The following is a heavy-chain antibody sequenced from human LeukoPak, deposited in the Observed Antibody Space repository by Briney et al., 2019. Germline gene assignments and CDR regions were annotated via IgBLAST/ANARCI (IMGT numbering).Heavy chain of an antibody. J-gene: IGHJ1*01. CDR1: GGSISSYY. V-gene: IGHV4-59*01. Sequence: SETLSLTCTVSGGSISSYYWSWIRQPPGKGLEWIGYIYYSGSTNYNPSLKSRVTISVDTSKNQFSLKLSSVTAADTAVYYCARLNSSSWYADAEYFQHWGQGTLVTVSS. CDR3: ARLNSSSWYADAEYFQH. D-gene: IGHD6-13*01. CDR2: IYYSGST.